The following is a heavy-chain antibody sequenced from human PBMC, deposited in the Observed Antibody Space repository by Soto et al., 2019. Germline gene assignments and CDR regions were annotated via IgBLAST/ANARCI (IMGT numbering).Heavy chain of an antibody. V-gene: IGHV4-30-2*01. J-gene: IGHJ4*02. CDR1: GCSIRICWHP. Sequence: SESLSRTYADSGCSIRICWHPWSWIRQPPGKGLEWIGYIYHSGSTYYNPSLKSRVTISVDRSKNQFSLKLSSVTAADTAVYYCAAGGGLPRYYWGQG. D-gene: IGHD5-12*01. CDR2: IYHSGST. CDR3: AAGGGLPRYY.